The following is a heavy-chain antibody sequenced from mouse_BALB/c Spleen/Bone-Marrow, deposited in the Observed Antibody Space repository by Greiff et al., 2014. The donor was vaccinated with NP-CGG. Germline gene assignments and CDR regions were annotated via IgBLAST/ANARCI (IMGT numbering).Heavy chain of an antibody. Sequence: EVQLVESGPALVKPGASMKISCKASGYSFTGYTMNWVKQSHGKNLEWIGLINPYNGGTTYXQKFKGKATLTVDKSSSTAYMELLSLTSEDSAVYYCARRDYYDYAWFAYWGQGTLVTVSA. CDR2: INPYNGGT. D-gene: IGHD2-4*01. J-gene: IGHJ3*01. CDR1: GYSFTGYT. CDR3: ARRDYYDYAWFAY. V-gene: IGHV1-18*01.